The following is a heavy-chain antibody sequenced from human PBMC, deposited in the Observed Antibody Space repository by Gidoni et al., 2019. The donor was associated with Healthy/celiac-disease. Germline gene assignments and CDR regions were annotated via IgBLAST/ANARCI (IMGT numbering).Heavy chain of an antibody. D-gene: IGHD5-12*01. CDR3: ARELRVRGSAPFDI. Sequence: EVQLVESGGGLIQPGGSLRLSCAASGFTVSSNYMSWVRQAPGKGLEWVSVISSGGSTYYAASVKGRFTISRDNSKNTLYLQMNSLRAEDTAVYYCARELRVRGSAPFDIWGQGTMVTVSS. CDR1: GFTVSSNY. J-gene: IGHJ3*02. V-gene: IGHV3-53*01. CDR2: ISSGGST.